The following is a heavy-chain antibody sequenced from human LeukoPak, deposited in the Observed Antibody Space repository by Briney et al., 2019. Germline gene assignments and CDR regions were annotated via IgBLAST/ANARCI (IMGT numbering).Heavy chain of an antibody. J-gene: IGHJ5*02. CDR2: ISGGDVGT. Sequence: GGSLRLSCAASGFIFSDYAMSWVRQAPGKGLEGVSAISGGDVGTFYADSVRGRFTISRDNSNNTLYLQMNSLRAEDTAVYYCAKERSGVVAAASNSWGRGTLVTVSS. CDR3: AKERSGVVAAASNS. V-gene: IGHV3-23*01. D-gene: IGHD2-2*01. CDR1: GFIFSDYA.